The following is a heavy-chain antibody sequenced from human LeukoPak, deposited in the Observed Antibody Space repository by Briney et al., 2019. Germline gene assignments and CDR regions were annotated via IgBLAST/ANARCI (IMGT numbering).Heavy chain of an antibody. Sequence: PSQTLSLTCTVSGGSISSGGYYWSWIRQHPGKCLEWSGYIYYSGSTYYNPSLKSRVTISVDTSKNQFSLKLSSVTAADTAVYYCARDAGYSSGWMSLDYWGQGTLVTVSS. V-gene: IGHV4-31*03. CDR2: IYYSGST. CDR3: ARDAGYSSGWMSLDY. J-gene: IGHJ4*02. D-gene: IGHD6-19*01. CDR1: GGSISSGGYY.